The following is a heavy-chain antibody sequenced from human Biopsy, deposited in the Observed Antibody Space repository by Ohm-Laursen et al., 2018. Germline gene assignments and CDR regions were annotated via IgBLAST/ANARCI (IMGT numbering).Heavy chain of an antibody. Sequence: SLRLSCAASGFTFQDHAMHWVRQAPGKGLEWVSGISWNSGSINYAVSVQGRFTISRDNAKNSLYLQMNSLRVKDTALYFCARLGELHGLWYFDFWGQGALVTVSS. CDR1: GFTFQDHA. D-gene: IGHD2-21*01. J-gene: IGHJ4*02. CDR3: ARLGELHGLWYFDF. CDR2: ISWNSGSI. V-gene: IGHV3-9*01.